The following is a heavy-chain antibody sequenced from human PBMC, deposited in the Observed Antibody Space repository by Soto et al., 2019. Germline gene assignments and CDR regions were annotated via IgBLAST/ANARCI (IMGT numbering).Heavy chain of an antibody. CDR1: GYTFTSYD. CDR2: MNPNSGNT. V-gene: IGHV1-8*01. Sequence: QVQLVQSGAEVKKPGASVKVSCKASGYTFTSYDINWVRQATGQGLEWMGWMNPNSGNTGYTQKFQGSVPKTRNTSISTAYMELSSLRSEDTAVYYCARGYEGHYDFWRFDPWGQGTLVTVSS. D-gene: IGHD3-3*01. J-gene: IGHJ5*02. CDR3: ARGYEGHYDFWRFDP.